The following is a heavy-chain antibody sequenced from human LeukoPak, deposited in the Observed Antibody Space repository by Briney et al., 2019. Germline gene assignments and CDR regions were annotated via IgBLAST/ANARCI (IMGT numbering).Heavy chain of an antibody. J-gene: IGHJ4*02. D-gene: IGHD3-22*01. CDR2: IYYSGST. CDR3: ASRYCYDSRGHNIDY. V-gene: IGHV4-59*01. CDR1: GGSISSFY. Sequence: SETLSLTCTVSGGSISSFYWSWIRQPPGKGLEYIGYIYYSGSTNYNPSLKSRVTISVDTSKNQFSPKLRSVSAADTAVYFSASRYCYDSRGHNIDYWGQGTLVTVHS.